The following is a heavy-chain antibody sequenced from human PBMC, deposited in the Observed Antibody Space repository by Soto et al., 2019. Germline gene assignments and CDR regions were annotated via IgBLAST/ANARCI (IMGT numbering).Heavy chain of an antibody. D-gene: IGHD3-16*01. CDR2: TYHSESP. CDR3: AREGAASYSYYYGTDV. CDR1: GGSISSGDSY. Sequence: SETLSLTCTVSGGSISSGDSYWSWIRQSPGKGLEWIGYTYHSESPYYNPSLESRVTISVDTSKNQFSLKLNSVTAADTAVYYCAREGAASYSYYYGTDVWGQGTTVTVSS. V-gene: IGHV4-30-4*01. J-gene: IGHJ6*02.